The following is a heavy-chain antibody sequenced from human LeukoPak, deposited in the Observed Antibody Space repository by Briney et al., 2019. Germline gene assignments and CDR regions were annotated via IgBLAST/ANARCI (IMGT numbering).Heavy chain of an antibody. CDR1: GGTFSSYA. V-gene: IGHV1-69*04. CDR3: ARDFYSSGWPDAFDI. D-gene: IGHD6-19*01. J-gene: IGHJ3*02. Sequence: SVKVSCKASGGTFSSYAISWVRQAPGQGLEWMGRIIPILGIANYAQKFQGRVTITADKSTSTAYMELRSLRSDDTAVYYCARDFYSSGWPDAFDIWGQGTMVTVSS. CDR2: IIPILGIA.